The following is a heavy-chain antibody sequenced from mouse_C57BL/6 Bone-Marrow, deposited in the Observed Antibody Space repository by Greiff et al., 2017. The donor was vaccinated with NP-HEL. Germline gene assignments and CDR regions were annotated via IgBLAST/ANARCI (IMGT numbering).Heavy chain of an antibody. D-gene: IGHD1-1*01. V-gene: IGHV14-3*01. J-gene: IGHJ3*01. Sequence: VQLKESVAELVRPGASVKLSCTASGFNIKNTYMHWVKQRPEQGLEWIGRIDPANGNTKYAPKFQGQATITADTSSNTAYLQLSSLTSEDTAIDYCARGIYYGSSFFAYWGQGTLVTVSA. CDR1: GFNIKNTY. CDR2: IDPANGNT. CDR3: ARGIYYGSSFFAY.